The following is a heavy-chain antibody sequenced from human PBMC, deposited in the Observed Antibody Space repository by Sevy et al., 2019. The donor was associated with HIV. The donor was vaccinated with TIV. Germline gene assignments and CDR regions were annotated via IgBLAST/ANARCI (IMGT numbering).Heavy chain of an antibody. Sequence: GGSLRLSCAASGFAFSDHYVDWVRQAPGKGLEWVGRIRNRPNRYTTEYAASVEGRFTISRDDSRHSLYLQINSLKTEDSAVYYGVRGPNCGVGGCQQISPYCLDVWGIGATVTVSS. D-gene: IGHD2-21*01. CDR3: VRGPNCGVGGCQQISPYCLDV. CDR1: GFAFSDHY. CDR2: IRNRPNRYTT. J-gene: IGHJ6*03. V-gene: IGHV3-72*01.